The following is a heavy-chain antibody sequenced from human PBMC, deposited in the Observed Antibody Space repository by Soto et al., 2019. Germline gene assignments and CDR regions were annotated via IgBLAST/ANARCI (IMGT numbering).Heavy chain of an antibody. D-gene: IGHD1-26*01. CDR2: IYPTEST. CDR1: GGSINNGGYS. J-gene: IGHJ4*02. V-gene: IGHV4-30-2*01. Sequence: PSETLSLTCAVSGGSINNGGYSWTWIRQPPGKGLEWIGDIYPTESTSYHPSLKSRVTISVDTSANRFFLNVTSVTGADAAVYYCARRGTYYFDSWGQGTLVTVSS. CDR3: ARRGTYYFDS.